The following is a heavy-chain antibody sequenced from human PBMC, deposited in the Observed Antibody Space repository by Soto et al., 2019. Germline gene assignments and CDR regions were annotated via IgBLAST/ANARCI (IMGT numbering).Heavy chain of an antibody. J-gene: IGHJ4*02. CDR2: ISAYNGNT. V-gene: IGHV1-18*04. CDR3: ARGDYYDSSGYYYDY. Sequence: GASVKVSCKASGYTFTSYGISWVRQAPGQGLEWMGWISAYNGNTNYAQKLQGRVTMTTDTSTSTAYMALRSLRSDDTAVYYCARGDYYDSSGYYYDYWGQGTLVTVPQ. D-gene: IGHD3-22*01. CDR1: GYTFTSYG.